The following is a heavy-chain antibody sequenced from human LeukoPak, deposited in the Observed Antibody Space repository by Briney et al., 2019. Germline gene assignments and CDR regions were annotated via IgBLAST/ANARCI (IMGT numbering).Heavy chain of an antibody. CDR2: INHSGST. V-gene: IGHV4-34*01. Sequence: PSGTLSLTCAVYGGSFSGYYWSWIRQPPGKGLEWIGEINHSGSTNYNPSLKSRVTISVDTSKNQFSLKLSSVTAADTAVYYCARLRLRLNYYYYGMDVWGKGTTVTVSS. CDR3: ARLRLRLNYYYYGMDV. CDR1: GGSFSGYY. D-gene: IGHD5-12*01. J-gene: IGHJ6*04.